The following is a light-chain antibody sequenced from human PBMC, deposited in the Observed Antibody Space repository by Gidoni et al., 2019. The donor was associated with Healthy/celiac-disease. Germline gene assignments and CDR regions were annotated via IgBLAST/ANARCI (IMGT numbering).Light chain of an antibody. J-gene: IGKJ1*01. CDR3: QQYQGSWT. Sequence: DIQMTQSPSTQSASVGDRVTITCRASQSISSRLVWYQQKPGKAPKLLIYKASSLESGVPSMFSGSVSGTDFTLTISCLQPEYFAPYYCQQYQGSWTFGQGTKVEIK. CDR1: QSISSR. V-gene: IGKV1-5*03. CDR2: KAS.